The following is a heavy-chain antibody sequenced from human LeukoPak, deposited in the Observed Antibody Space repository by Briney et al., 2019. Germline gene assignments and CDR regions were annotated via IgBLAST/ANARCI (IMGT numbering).Heavy chain of an antibody. J-gene: IGHJ6*02. Sequence: GGSLRLSCTASGFTVSSNYMSWVRQAPGKGLEWVSVIYSGGSTYYADSVKGRFTISRDNSKNTLYLQMNSLRAEDTAVYYCARAPGYSYGFNYYYCYGMDVWGQGTTVTVSS. V-gene: IGHV3-53*01. CDR3: ARAPGYSYGFNYYYCYGMDV. CDR2: IYSGGST. D-gene: IGHD5-18*01. CDR1: GFTVSSNY.